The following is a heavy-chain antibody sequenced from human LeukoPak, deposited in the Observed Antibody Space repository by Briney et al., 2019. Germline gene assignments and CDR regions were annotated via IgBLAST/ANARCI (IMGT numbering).Heavy chain of an antibody. J-gene: IGHJ4*02. V-gene: IGHV3-7*01. D-gene: IGHD2-2*01. CDR1: GFTFSTYW. CDR3: ASGRYCSSTSCSAHSDY. CDR2: IKQDGSEK. Sequence: GGSLRLSCAVSGFTFSTYWMNWVRQAPGKGLEWVASIKQDGSEKYYVDSVKGRFTISRDNAKNSLYLQMNSLRAEDTAVYYCASGRYCSSTSCSAHSDYWGQGTLVTVSS.